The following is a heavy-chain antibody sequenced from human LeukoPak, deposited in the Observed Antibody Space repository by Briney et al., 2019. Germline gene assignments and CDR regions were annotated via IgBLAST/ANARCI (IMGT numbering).Heavy chain of an antibody. CDR2: MNPNSGNT. V-gene: IGHV1-8*02. CDR1: GYTFTSYY. CDR3: ASGPRRV. Sequence: ASVKVSCKASGYTFTSYYMHWVRQAPGQGLEWMGWMNPNSGNTGYAQKFQGRVTMTRNTSISTAYMELSSLRSEDTAVYYCASGPRRVWGQGTLVTVSS. J-gene: IGHJ4*02. D-gene: IGHD6-13*01.